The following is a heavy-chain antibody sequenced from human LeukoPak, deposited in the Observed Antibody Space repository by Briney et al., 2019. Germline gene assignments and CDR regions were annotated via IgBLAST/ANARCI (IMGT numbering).Heavy chain of an antibody. V-gene: IGHV4-30-2*01. J-gene: IGHJ3*02. CDR3: TRDRGSSWYVDDAFDI. D-gene: IGHD6-13*01. CDR1: GGSVTSGGYY. CDR2: IYHSDST. Sequence: SETLSLTCTVSGGSVTSGGYYWSWIRQPPGKGLEWIGNIYHSDSTYYNPSLKSRVTISLDTSRSNNQFSLKLSSVTAADTAVYYCTRDRGSSWYVDDAFDIWGQGTMVTVSS.